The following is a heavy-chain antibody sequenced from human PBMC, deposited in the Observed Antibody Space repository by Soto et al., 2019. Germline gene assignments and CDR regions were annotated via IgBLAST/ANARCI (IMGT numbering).Heavy chain of an antibody. J-gene: IGHJ3*01. CDR2: ISHSGTS. CDR1: GGSISSSHW. CDR3: ARVVLTITRGAFDA. D-gene: IGHD3-9*01. V-gene: IGHV4-4*02. Sequence: QVQLQESGPGLVMPSGTLSLTCAVSGGSISSSHWWTWVRQSPGKGLEYIGEISHSGTSNSNPSLKSRVTLSVDKSKNHFSLTLTSVTAADTAVYYCARVVLTITRGAFDAWGQGTLVIVSS.